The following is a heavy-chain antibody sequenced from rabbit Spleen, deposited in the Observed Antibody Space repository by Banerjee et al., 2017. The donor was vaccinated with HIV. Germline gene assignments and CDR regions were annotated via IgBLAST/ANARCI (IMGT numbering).Heavy chain of an antibody. D-gene: IGHD8-1*01. CDR3: ARDAASSFSSYGMDL. V-gene: IGHV1S45*01. Sequence: QEQLVESGGGLVKPGASPTLTCTASGFSFSSGYDMCWVRQAPGKGLEWIGCVDVGSSGFTYFANWAKGRFTISKTSSTTVTLQMTSLTAADTATYFCARDAASSFSSYGMDLWGPGTLVTV. CDR2: VDVGSSGFT. J-gene: IGHJ6*01. CDR1: GFSFSSGYD.